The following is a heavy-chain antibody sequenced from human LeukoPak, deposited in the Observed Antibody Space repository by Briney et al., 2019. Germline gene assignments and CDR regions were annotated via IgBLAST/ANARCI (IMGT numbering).Heavy chain of an antibody. D-gene: IGHD3-10*01. CDR2: ISWDAGRT. V-gene: IGHV3-43*01. CDR1: GLPLDDYT. Sequence: SLSLFYAASGLPLDDYTMLWPRQATGKALEWVSLISWDAGRTYYADSVKGRFTISRDNSKNSLYLQMNSLRAEDTAFYYCAKDFFPSGSPWLGFFQQWGQGTLVTVSS. CDR3: AKDFFPSGSPWLGFFQQ. J-gene: IGHJ1*01.